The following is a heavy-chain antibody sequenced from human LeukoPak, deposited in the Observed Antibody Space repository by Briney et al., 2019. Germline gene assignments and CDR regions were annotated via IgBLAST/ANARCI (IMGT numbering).Heavy chain of an antibody. Sequence: SQTLSLTCVISGDSVSSDSGGWNWIRQSPSRGLEWLGRTYYRSKWYNDYAVSVKSRITINPDTSKNQFSLQLNSVAPEDTAIYYCAKGFRYFDSWGPGTLVTVSS. CDR3: AKGFRYFDS. J-gene: IGHJ4*02. D-gene: IGHD3-10*01. V-gene: IGHV6-1*01. CDR2: TYYRSKWYN. CDR1: GDSVSSDSGG.